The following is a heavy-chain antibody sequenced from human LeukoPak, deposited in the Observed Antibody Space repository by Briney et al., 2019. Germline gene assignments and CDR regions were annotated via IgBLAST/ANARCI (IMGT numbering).Heavy chain of an antibody. J-gene: IGHJ4*02. D-gene: IGHD2-2*01. CDR2: ISGSGGST. CDR3: AKDYRDTAVVPAAMGVSDIRRSY. CDR1: GFTFSSYV. Sequence: GGSLRLSCAASGFTFSSYVMSWVRQAPGQGLEWVSAISGSGGSTYYADSVKGRFTMSRDNFKNTLYLQMKSLSAEDTAVYYCAKDYRDTAVVPAAMGVSDIRRSYWGQGTLFTVSS. V-gene: IGHV3-23*01.